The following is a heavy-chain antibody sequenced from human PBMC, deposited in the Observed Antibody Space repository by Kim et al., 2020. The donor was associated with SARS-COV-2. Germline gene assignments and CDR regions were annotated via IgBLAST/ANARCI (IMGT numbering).Heavy chain of an antibody. CDR2: IYYSGST. Sequence: SETLSLTCTVSGGSISSSSYYWGWIRQPPGKGLEWIGSIYYSGSTYYNPSLKSRVTISVDTSKNQFSLKLSSVTAADTAVYYCARGAKTIRGYSYGWSQYYFDYWGQGTLVTVSS. J-gene: IGHJ4*02. D-gene: IGHD5-18*01. CDR3: ARGAKTIRGYSYGWSQYYFDY. V-gene: IGHV4-39*07. CDR1: GGSISSSSYY.